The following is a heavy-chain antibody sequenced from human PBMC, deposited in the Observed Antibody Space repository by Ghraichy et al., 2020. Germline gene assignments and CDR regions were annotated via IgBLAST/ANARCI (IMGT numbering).Heavy chain of an antibody. CDR1: GFTFSSYW. CDR2: IKQDGSEK. V-gene: IGHV3-7*01. CDR3: ARTDHYYYAMDV. J-gene: IGHJ6*02. Sequence: GSLRLSCAASGFTFSSYWMSWVRQAPGEGLEWLANIKQDGSEKYYVDSVKGRFTISRDNAKNSLYLQMNSLRAEDTAVYYCARTDHYYYAMDVWGQGTTVTVPS.